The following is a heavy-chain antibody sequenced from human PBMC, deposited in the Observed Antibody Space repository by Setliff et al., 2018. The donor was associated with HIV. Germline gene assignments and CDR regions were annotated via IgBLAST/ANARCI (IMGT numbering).Heavy chain of an antibody. Sequence: GASVKVSCKASGYTFTSYYIHWVRQAPGQGLEWMGRINPSGGSTSYAQKFQGRVTMTRDTSTSTVYMELSSLRSEDTAMYYCARGGVSQQIDLDSWGHGTLVTVSS. V-gene: IGHV1-46*01. CDR2: INPSGGST. J-gene: IGHJ5*01. D-gene: IGHD3-10*01. CDR3: ARGGVSQQIDLDS. CDR1: GYTFTSYY.